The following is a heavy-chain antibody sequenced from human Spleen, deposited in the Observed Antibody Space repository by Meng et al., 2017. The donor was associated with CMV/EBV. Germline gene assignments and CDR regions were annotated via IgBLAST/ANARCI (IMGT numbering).Heavy chain of an antibody. CDR3: ARLTGTVYVHWFDS. CDR2: IDDTGRT. V-gene: IGHV4-34*01. CDR1: GGSFSGSY. D-gene: IGHD1-7*01. J-gene: IGHJ5*01. Sequence: CAVYGGSFSGSYWHWLRQPPGMSVEGIGEIDDTGRTKYSPSLDSRVTMLLDTSKKQFSLKLSSVTAADTAVYYCARLTGTVYVHWFDSWGQGTLVTVSS.